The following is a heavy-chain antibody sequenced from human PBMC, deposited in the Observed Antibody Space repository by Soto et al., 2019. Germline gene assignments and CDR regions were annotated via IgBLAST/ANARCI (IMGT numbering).Heavy chain of an antibody. V-gene: IGHV4-31*02. CDR1: GGSISRGGYY. Sequence: PSETLSLTCTVSGGSISRGGYYWSWIRQHPWKGLEWIGYIYYSGSTYYNPSLKSRVTISVDTSKNQFSLKLSSVTAADTAVYYCARGTRDYASSNWFDPWGQGTLVNVSS. J-gene: IGHJ5*02. CDR2: IYYSGST. CDR3: ARGTRDYASSNWFDP. D-gene: IGHD4-17*01.